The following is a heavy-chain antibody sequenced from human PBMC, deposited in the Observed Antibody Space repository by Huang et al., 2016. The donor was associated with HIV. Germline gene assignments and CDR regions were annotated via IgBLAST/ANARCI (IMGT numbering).Heavy chain of an antibody. CDR3: AKADSGAAAGSLVDY. CDR2: ITGRGNSS. V-gene: IGHV3-23*01. D-gene: IGHD6-13*01. J-gene: IGHJ4*02. CDR1: GFTFSSYA. Sequence: EVQLLESGGGLVQPGGSLRLSCAASGFTFSSYAMSWVRQAPGKGLEWVSSITGRGNSSYYADSVKGRFTISRDNSKNTLYLQMNSLRAEDTARYYCAKADSGAAAGSLVDYWGQGTLVTVSS.